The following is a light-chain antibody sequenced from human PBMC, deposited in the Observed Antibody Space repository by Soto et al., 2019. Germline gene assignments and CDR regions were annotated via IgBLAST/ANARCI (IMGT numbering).Light chain of an antibody. Sequence: IVLTQSPATLSLSPGDRATLSCRASQSVDRSYLAWFQQKPGQAPRLLIHGASTWATGIPGRFSGSGSGTDFTLTISRLEPEDFAVYFCQQYGFSSYTFGQGTKLKIK. CDR2: GAS. CDR3: QQYGFSSYT. CDR1: QSVDRSY. V-gene: IGKV3-20*01. J-gene: IGKJ2*01.